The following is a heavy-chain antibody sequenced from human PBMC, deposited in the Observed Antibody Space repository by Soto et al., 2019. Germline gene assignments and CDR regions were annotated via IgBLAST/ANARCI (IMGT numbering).Heavy chain of an antibody. J-gene: IGHJ4*02. CDR1: GGSISSSSYY. CDR3: AREIVDIVVVVATFDY. V-gene: IGHV4-39*01. Sequence: SETLSLTCTVSGGSISSSSYYWGWIRQPPGKGLEWIGSIYYSGSTYYNPSLKSRVTISVDTSKNQFSLKLSSVTAADTAVYYCAREIVDIVVVVATFDYWGQGTLVTVSS. D-gene: IGHD2-15*01. CDR2: IYYSGST.